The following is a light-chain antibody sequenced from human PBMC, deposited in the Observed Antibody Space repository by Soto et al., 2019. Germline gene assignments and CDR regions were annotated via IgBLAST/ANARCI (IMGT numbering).Light chain of an antibody. V-gene: IGKV1-5*03. Sequence: DIQMTQSPSTLSASVGDRVTITCRASQSISRYLAWYQQKPGKAPNLLIYEASSLERGVPLRFSGSGSGTEFTLTITFLQPDDFATYYCQHYSSSLYTFGQGTKLEIK. CDR2: EAS. CDR1: QSISRY. CDR3: QHYSSSLYT. J-gene: IGKJ2*01.